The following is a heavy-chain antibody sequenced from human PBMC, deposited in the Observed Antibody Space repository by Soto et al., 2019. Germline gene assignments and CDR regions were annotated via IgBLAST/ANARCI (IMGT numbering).Heavy chain of an antibody. J-gene: IGHJ4*02. Sequence: QLQLQESGPGLVKPSETLSLTCTVSGGSISSSSYYWGWIRQPPGKGLEWIGSIYYSGSTYYNPSLKSRVTISVDTSKNQFSLKLSSVTAADTAVYYCARRGLMVYALYFDYWGQGTLVTVSS. CDR3: ARRGLMVYALYFDY. CDR2: IYYSGST. CDR1: GGSISSSSYY. V-gene: IGHV4-39*01. D-gene: IGHD2-8*01.